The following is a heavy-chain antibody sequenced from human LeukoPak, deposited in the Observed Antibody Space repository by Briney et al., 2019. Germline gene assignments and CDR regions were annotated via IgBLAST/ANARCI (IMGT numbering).Heavy chain of an antibody. J-gene: IGHJ4*02. V-gene: IGHV4-34*01. CDR2: INHSGST. CDR3: ARDPSNHKAVAGTLDY. Sequence: SETLSLTCAVYGGSFSGYYWSWIRQPPGKGLEWIGEINHSGSTNYNPSLKSRVTISVDTSKNQFPLKLSSVTAADTAVYYCARDPSNHKAVAGTLDYWGQGTLVTVSS. D-gene: IGHD6-19*01. CDR1: GGSFSGYY.